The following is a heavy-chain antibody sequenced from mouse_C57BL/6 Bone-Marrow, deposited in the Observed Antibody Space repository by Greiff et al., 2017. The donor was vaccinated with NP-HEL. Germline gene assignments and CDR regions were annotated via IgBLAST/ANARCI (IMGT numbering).Heavy chain of an antibody. V-gene: IGHV1-72*01. CDR3: ARWAITTVVAHYFDY. CDR2: IDPNSGGT. D-gene: IGHD1-1*01. CDR1: GYTFTSYW. Sequence: QVQLQQPGAELVKPGASVKLSCKASGYTFTSYWMHWVKQRPGRGLEWIGRIDPNSGGTKYNEKFKSKATLTVDKPSSTAYMQLSSLTSEDSAVYYCARWAITTVVAHYFDYLGQGTTLTVSS. J-gene: IGHJ2*01.